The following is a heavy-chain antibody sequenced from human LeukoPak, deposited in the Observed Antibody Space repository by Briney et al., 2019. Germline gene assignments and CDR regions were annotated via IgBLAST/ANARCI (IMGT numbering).Heavy chain of an antibody. CDR2: IYYNGST. V-gene: IGHV4-59*01. D-gene: IGHD3-22*01. J-gene: IGHJ4*02. Sequence: SETLSLTCTVSGGSISSYYWSWIRQPPGKGLGLIGYIYYNGSTNYNPSLKSRVTISVDTSKNQFSLKLSSVTAADTAVYYCARETNSDPQMSYYDSSGYYYFDYWGQGTLVTVSS. CDR3: ARETNSDPQMSYYDSSGYYYFDY. CDR1: GGSISSYY.